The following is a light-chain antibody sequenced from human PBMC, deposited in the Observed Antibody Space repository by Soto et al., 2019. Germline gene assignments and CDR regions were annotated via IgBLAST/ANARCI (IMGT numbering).Light chain of an antibody. Sequence: DIQMTQSPSTLSASVGDRLSITCRASHSITNWLAWYQQKPGKAPKLLIYKASSLQSEVPSRFSGSASGPEFTLTFSGRQPDDFATYYCQQYLSYPFTFGPGSKVDIK. CDR3: QQYLSYPFT. J-gene: IGKJ3*01. V-gene: IGKV1-5*03. CDR2: KAS. CDR1: HSITNW.